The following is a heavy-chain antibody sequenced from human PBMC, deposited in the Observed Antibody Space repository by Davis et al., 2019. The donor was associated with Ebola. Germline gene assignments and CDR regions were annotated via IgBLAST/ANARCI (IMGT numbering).Heavy chain of an antibody. J-gene: IGHJ4*02. CDR2: ISSSSSYI. V-gene: IGHV3-21*01. Sequence: GESLKISCAASGFTFSSYSMNWVRQAPGKGLEWVSSISSSSSYIYYADSVKGRFTISRDNAKNSLYLQMNSLRAEDTAVYYCARDLVGGWLQNGGFDYWGQGTLVTVSS. CDR3: ARDLVGGWLQNGGFDY. D-gene: IGHD5-24*01. CDR1: GFTFSSYS.